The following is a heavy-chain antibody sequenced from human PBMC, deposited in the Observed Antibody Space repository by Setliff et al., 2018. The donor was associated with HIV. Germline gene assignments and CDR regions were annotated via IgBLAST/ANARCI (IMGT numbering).Heavy chain of an antibody. Sequence: NPPEPLSLTSAVSGYSISIGYYWGWIRQAPGKGLEWIGNIYHSGLTYSNPSLKSRVTISVDTTKTQFSLRLSSVTAADTAVYYCARAFGSGSYRWFDPWGQGTLVTVSS. D-gene: IGHD3-10*01. J-gene: IGHJ5*02. CDR1: GYSISIGYY. CDR3: ARAFGSGSYRWFDP. V-gene: IGHV4-38-2*01. CDR2: IYHSGLT.